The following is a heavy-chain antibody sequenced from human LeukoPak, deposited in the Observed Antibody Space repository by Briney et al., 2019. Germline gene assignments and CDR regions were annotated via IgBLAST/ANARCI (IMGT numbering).Heavy chain of an antibody. Sequence: ASVTVSCKASGYTFTSYYMHWVRQAPGQGLEWMGIINPSGGSTSYAQKFQGRVTMTRDMSTSTVYMELSSLRSEDTAVYYCARVASMVRGVSHWFDPWGQGTLVTVSS. D-gene: IGHD3-10*01. J-gene: IGHJ5*02. CDR3: ARVASMVRGVSHWFDP. CDR1: GYTFTSYY. CDR2: INPSGGST. V-gene: IGHV1-46*01.